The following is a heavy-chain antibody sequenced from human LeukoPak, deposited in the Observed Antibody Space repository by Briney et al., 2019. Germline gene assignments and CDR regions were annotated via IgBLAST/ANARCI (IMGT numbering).Heavy chain of an antibody. CDR1: GFTLSNHW. J-gene: IGHJ3*02. CDR2: ISGDEIWT. V-gene: IGHV3-74*01. CDR3: AREYNSGPKQTDAFDI. D-gene: IGHD3-22*01. Sequence: GGSLRLSCAASGFTLSNHWMHWVRQAPVKGLVWVSRISGDEIWTSYADSVKGRFIISRDNAKDTLYLQMNSLRTEDTAVYYCAREYNSGPKQTDAFDIWGQGTMVTVSS.